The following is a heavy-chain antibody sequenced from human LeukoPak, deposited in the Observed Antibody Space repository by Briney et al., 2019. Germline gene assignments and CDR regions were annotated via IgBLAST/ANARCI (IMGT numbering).Heavy chain of an antibody. V-gene: IGHV4-39*01. Sequence: SETLSLTCTVSGGSISSSDYYWGWIRQPPGKGLEWTGSIYYSGSTYYNPSLKSRVTISVDTSKNQFSLKLSSVTAADTAVYFCASCSYYYFYMDVWGKGTTVTVSS. D-gene: IGHD2-21*01. CDR1: GGSISSSDYY. CDR2: IYYSGST. J-gene: IGHJ6*03. CDR3: ASCSYYYFYMDV.